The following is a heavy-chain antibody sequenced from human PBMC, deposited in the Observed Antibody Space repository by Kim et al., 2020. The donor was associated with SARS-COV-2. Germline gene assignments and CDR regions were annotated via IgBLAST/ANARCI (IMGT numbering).Heavy chain of an antibody. V-gene: IGHV4-39*01. CDR3: ARHSSTMIVNCYFDY. CDR1: GGSISSSSYY. D-gene: IGHD3-22*01. Sequence: SETLSLTCTVSGGSISSSSYYCGWIRQPPGKGLEWIGSIYYSGSTYYNPSLKSRVTISVDTSKNQFSLKLSSVTAADTAVYYCARHSSTMIVNCYFDYWGQGTLVNVSS. J-gene: IGHJ4*03. CDR2: IYYSGST.